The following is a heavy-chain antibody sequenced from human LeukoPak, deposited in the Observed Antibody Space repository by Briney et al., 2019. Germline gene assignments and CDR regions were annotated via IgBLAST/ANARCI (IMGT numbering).Heavy chain of an antibody. CDR3: ARAYIVATGGWFDP. J-gene: IGHJ5*02. D-gene: IGHD5-12*01. CDR1: GFTFSSYG. Sequence: GRSLRLSCAASGFTFSSYGMHWVRQAPGKGLEWVSTISGSGGNTYYADSVKGRFTISRDNAKNSLYLQMNSLRAEDTAVYYCARAYIVATGGWFDPWGQGTLVTVSS. CDR2: ISGSGGNT. V-gene: IGHV3-21*04.